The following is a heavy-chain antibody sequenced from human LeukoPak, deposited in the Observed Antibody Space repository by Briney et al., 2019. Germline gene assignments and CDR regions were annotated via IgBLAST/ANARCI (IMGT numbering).Heavy chain of an antibody. Sequence: PSETLSLTCTVSGGSISSSSYYWGWIRQPPGKGLEWIGSIYYSGSTYYNPSLKSRVTISVDTSKNQFSLKLSSVTAADTAVYYCARGLRRGAAAGLNFDYWGQGTLVTVSS. CDR2: IYYSGST. D-gene: IGHD6-13*01. CDR1: GGSISSSSYY. CDR3: ARGLRRGAAAGLNFDY. V-gene: IGHV4-39*07. J-gene: IGHJ4*02.